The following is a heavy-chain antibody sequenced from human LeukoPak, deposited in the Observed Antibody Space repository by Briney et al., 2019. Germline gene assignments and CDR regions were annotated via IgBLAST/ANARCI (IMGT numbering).Heavy chain of an antibody. D-gene: IGHD2-21*01. CDR3: ITPLPYSAQ. V-gene: IGHV3-15*07. CDR2: IKPKTDGETT. Sequence: GGSLRPSCAASGFTFSNAYMNWVRQAPGKGLEWVGRIKPKTDGETTEYAAPVKGRFSISRDDSKNMLYLQMNSLKTEDTAVYYCITPLPYSAQGGQGTLVTVSS. CDR1: GFTFSNAY. J-gene: IGHJ4*02.